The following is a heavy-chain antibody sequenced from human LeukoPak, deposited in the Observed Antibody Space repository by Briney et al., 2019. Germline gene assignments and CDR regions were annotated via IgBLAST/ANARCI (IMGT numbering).Heavy chain of an antibody. J-gene: IGHJ5*02. CDR3: ARVGVPAALGLNWFDH. V-gene: IGHV4-59*01. D-gene: IGHD2-2*01. Sequence: PSETLSLTCTGSGGSISTYYWSWIRQPPGKGLEWIGNIYYSGSTNYNPSLKSRVTILVDTSKNQFSLELSSVTAADTAVYYCARVGVPAALGLNWFDHWGQGTLVTVSS. CDR2: IYYSGST. CDR1: GGSISTYY.